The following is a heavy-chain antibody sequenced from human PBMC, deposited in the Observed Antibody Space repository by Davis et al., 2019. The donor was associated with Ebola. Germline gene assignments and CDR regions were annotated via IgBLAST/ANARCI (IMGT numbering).Heavy chain of an antibody. CDR3: ATLRRTITGMDDGFDI. D-gene: IGHD1-20*01. Sequence: GESLKISCQDSGNSFSSHWIGWVRQMPGKGLEWMGIIFTGDSDTRYRPSFRGQVTISADKSFTPAFLQWSSLKASDTARYYCATLRRTITGMDDGFDIWGQGTMVTVSS. CDR2: IFTGDSDT. J-gene: IGHJ3*02. V-gene: IGHV5-51*01. CDR1: GNSFSSHW.